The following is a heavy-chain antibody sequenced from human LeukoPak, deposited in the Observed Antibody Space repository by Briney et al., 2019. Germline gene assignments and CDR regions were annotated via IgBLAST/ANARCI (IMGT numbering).Heavy chain of an antibody. Sequence: PGGSLRLSCAASGFTFSSYEMNWVRQAPGKGLEWVSYISSSGSTIYYADSVKGRFTISRENAKNSVYLQMNSLRAEDTAVYYCARDSVSYGAGFTFDYWGQGTLVTVSS. CDR3: ARDSVSYGAGFTFDY. CDR1: GFTFSSYE. D-gene: IGHD5-18*01. J-gene: IGHJ4*02. CDR2: ISSSGSTI. V-gene: IGHV3-48*03.